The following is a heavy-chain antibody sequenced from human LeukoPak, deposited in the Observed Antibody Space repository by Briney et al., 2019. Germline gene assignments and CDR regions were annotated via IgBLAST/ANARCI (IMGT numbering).Heavy chain of an antibody. CDR1: GYTFTSYD. CDR3: AKGITMIVVSAFDI. Sequence: GASVKVSCKASGYTFTSYDINWVRQATGQGLEWMGWMNPNSGNTGYAQKFQGRVTMTRNTSISTAYMELSSLRAEDTALYYCAKGITMIVVSAFDIWGQGTMVTVSS. CDR2: MNPNSGNT. D-gene: IGHD3-22*01. J-gene: IGHJ3*02. V-gene: IGHV1-8*01.